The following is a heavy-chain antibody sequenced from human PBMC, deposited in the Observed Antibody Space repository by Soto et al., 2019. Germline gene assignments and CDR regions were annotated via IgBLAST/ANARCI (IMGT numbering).Heavy chain of an antibody. J-gene: IGHJ3*02. V-gene: IGHV3-48*03. CDR1: GFTFSSYE. Sequence: PGGSLRLSCAASGFTFSSYEMNWVRQAPGKGLEWVSYISSSGSTIYYADSVKGRFTISRDNAKNSLYLQMNSLRAEDTAVYYCASTQQLVAGAFDIWGQGTMVTVSS. CDR3: ASTQQLVAGAFDI. CDR2: ISSSGSTI. D-gene: IGHD6-13*01.